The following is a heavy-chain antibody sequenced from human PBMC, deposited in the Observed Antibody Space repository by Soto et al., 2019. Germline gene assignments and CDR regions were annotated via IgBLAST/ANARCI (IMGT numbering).Heavy chain of an antibody. J-gene: IGHJ4*02. D-gene: IGHD6-25*01. Sequence: QVQLQESGPGLVKPSQTLSLTCTVSGGSISSGDYYWSWIRQPPGKGVERIGYIYYSGSTYYNPSLKSRFTISVDTSKNQFSLKLSSVAAADTAVYYCARGCDEAAAFDYWGQGTLVTVSS. CDR2: IYYSGST. CDR1: GGSISSGDYY. V-gene: IGHV4-30-4*01. CDR3: ARGCDEAAAFDY.